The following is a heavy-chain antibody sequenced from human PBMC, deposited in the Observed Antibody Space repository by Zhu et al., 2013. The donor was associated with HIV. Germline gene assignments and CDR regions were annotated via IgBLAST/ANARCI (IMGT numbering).Heavy chain of an antibody. Sequence: QVQLVQSGAEVKKPGSSVKVSCTASGGTFSSHGISWVRQAPGQGLEWVGWINPNSGGTKSAQKFRGRVTMTRDTSISTGYMELSRLRSDDTAVYYCARGYRLNYDFWSGSLDYWGQGTLVTVSS. CDR3: ARGYRLNYDFWSGSLDY. J-gene: IGHJ4*02. V-gene: IGHV1-2*02. D-gene: IGHD3-3*01. CDR2: INPNSGGT. CDR1: GGTFSSHG.